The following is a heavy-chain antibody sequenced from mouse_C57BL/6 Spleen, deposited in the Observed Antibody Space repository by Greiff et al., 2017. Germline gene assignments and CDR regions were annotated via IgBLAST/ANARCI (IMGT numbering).Heavy chain of an antibody. V-gene: IGHV1-15*01. Sequence: VQLQQSGAELVRPGASVTLSCKASGYTFTDYEMHWVKQTPVHGLEWIGAIDPETGGTAYNQKFKGKAILTADKSSSTAYMELRSLTSEDSAVYYWTRSPVVAPAVWGTGTTVTVAS. CDR2: IDPETGGT. CDR1: GYTFTDYE. D-gene: IGHD1-1*01. J-gene: IGHJ1*03. CDR3: TRSPVVAPAV.